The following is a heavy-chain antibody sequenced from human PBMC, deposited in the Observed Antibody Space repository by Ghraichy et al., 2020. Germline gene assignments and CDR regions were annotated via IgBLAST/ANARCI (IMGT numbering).Heavy chain of an antibody. V-gene: IGHV3-7*04. J-gene: IGHJ4*02. D-gene: IGHD2-21*02. Sequence: GGSLRLSCAASGFTFSNYWMTWVRQAPAKGLEWVANIREDGSDQYYVDSVKGRFTISRDNSRNLLYLQMNNLGAEDTAVYYCAREENRGCDCGHWGRGTLVNVSS. CDR3: AREENRGCDCGH. CDR1: GFTFSNYW. CDR2: IREDGSDQ.